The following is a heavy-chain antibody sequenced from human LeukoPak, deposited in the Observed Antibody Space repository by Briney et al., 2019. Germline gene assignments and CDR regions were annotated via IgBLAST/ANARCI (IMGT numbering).Heavy chain of an antibody. CDR2: ISSGGSTI. Sequence: GGSLRLSCAASGFTFSDYYMSWIRQAPGKGLEWVSYISSGGSTIYYADSVKGRFTISRDNAENSLYLQMNSLRAEDTAVYYCARAGYYDILTGYYIARAPGDYWGQGTLVTVSS. J-gene: IGHJ4*02. CDR1: GFTFSDYY. D-gene: IGHD3-9*01. V-gene: IGHV3-11*04. CDR3: ARAGYYDILTGYYIARAPGDY.